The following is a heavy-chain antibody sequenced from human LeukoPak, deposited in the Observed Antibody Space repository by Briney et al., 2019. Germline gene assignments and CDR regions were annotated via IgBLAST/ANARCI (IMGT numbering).Heavy chain of an antibody. CDR1: GYTFTSYG. Sequence: GASVKVSCKASGYTFTSYGISWVRQAPGQGLEWMGWISAYNGNTNYAQKLQGRVTMTTDTSTSTAYMELRSLRSDDTAVYYCARNWNYAYYYYGMDVWGQGTTVTVSS. V-gene: IGHV1-18*01. CDR3: ARNWNYAYYYYGMDV. D-gene: IGHD1-7*01. CDR2: ISAYNGNT. J-gene: IGHJ6*02.